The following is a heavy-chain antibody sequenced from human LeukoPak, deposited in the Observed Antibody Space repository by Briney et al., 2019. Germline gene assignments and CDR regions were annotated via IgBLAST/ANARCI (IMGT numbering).Heavy chain of an antibody. J-gene: IGHJ6*02. CDR1: GGSISSSSYY. D-gene: IGHD7-27*01. CDR3: ARDNWGRDYYGMDV. CDR2: IYTSGST. V-gene: IGHV4-61*02. Sequence: SETLSLTCTVSGGSISSSSYYWSWIRQPAGKGLEWIGRIYTSGSTNYNPSLKSRITMSVDTSKNQFSLKLSSVTAADTAVYYCARDNWGRDYYGMDVWGQGTTVTVSS.